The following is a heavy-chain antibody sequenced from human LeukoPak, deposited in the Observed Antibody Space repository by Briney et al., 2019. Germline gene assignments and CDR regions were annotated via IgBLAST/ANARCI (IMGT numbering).Heavy chain of an antibody. V-gene: IGHV3-30-3*01. J-gene: IGHJ6*02. D-gene: IGHD2-2*01. CDR1: EFTFSSYA. CDR3: ARDYCSRTSCLGMDV. Sequence: PGGSLRLSCAATEFTFSSYAMHWVRQAPGKGLGWVSAISYDETNKFYADSVKGRFTISRDNSKKTLFLQMNSLRAEDTALYYCARDYCSRTSCLGMDVWGRGTTVTVSS. CDR2: ISYDETNK.